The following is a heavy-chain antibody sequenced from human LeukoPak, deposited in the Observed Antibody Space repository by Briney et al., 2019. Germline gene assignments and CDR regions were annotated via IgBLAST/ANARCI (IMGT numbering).Heavy chain of an antibody. CDR1: GGSISSSSSY. Sequence: PSETLSLTCTVSGGSISSSSSYWGWIRQPPGKGLEWIGYIYYSGSTNYNPSLKSRVTISVDTSKNQFSLKLSSVTAADTAVYYCARVLTYCGGDCYSDAFDIWGQGTMVTVSS. V-gene: IGHV4-61*05. J-gene: IGHJ3*02. CDR2: IYYSGST. CDR3: ARVLTYCGGDCYSDAFDI. D-gene: IGHD2-21*02.